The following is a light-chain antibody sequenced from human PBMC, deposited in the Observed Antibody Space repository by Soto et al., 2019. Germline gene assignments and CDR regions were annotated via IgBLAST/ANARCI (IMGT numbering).Light chain of an antibody. J-gene: IGKJ1*01. CDR3: QQYSAKWT. V-gene: IGKV1-5*03. CDR1: ERISSW. CDR2: KAP. Sequence: DIQMTQSPSTLSASVGDRVTITCRASERISSWLAWFQQKPGKAPKLLIYKAPILQSGVSSRFSGSESGTVFTFTSSSLQPDDFATYFCQQYSAKWTFGQGTKVEIK.